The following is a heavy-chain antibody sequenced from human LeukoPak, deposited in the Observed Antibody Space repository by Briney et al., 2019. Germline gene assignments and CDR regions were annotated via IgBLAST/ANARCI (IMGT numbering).Heavy chain of an antibody. J-gene: IGHJ4*02. CDR1: GYTFTGYY. V-gene: IGHV1-2*02. CDR2: INPNSGGT. Sequence: ASVKVSCKASGYTFTGYYMHWVRQAPGQGLEWMGWINPNSGGTNYAQKFQGRVTMTRDTSISTAYMELSRLRSDDTAVYYCARVSSVGWPPSYFDYWGQGTLVTVSS. CDR3: ARVSSVGWPPSYFDY. D-gene: IGHD6-19*01.